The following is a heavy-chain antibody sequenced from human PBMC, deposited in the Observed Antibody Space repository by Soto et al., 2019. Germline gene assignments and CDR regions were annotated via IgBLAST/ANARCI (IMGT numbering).Heavy chain of an antibody. CDR1: GYTFTSYY. D-gene: IGHD2-15*01. CDR2: INPSGGSS. V-gene: IGHV1-46*03. CDR3: ARVYCSGGSCYSIDY. J-gene: IGHJ4*02. Sequence: ASVKVSCKASGYTFTSYYMHWVRQAPGQGLEWMGIINPSGGSSSYAQKFQGRVTMTRDTSTSTVYMELSGLRSEDTAVYYCARVYCSGGSCYSIDYWGQGTLVTAPQ.